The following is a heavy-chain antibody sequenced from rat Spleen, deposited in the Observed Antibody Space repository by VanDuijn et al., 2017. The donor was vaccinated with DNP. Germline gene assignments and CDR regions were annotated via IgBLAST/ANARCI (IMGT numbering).Heavy chain of an antibody. J-gene: IGHJ2*01. V-gene: IGHV5S13*01. CDR2: ISTSGEYA. Sequence: EVQLVESGGGLVQPGRSLKLSCAASGFIFNKYGMAWVRQAPTKGLEWVASISTSGEYAHYGDSVKGRFTISRDNSKNTQYLQMDSLRSEDTAIYYCARPDYWGQGVMVTVSS. CDR3: ARPDY. CDR1: GFIFNKYG.